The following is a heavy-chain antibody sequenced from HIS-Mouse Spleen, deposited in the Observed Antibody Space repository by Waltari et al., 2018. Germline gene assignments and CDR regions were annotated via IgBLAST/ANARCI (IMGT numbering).Heavy chain of an antibody. CDR1: GASISTSSSH. Sequence: QLQLQESGPGLVKPSETLSLTCTVPGASISTSSSHWGWIRLPPGKGLEWIGSIYYSGSTYYNPSLKSRVTISVDTSKNQFSLKLSSVTAADTAVYYCAREIPYSSSWYDWYFDLWGRGTLVTVSS. CDR2: IYYSGST. J-gene: IGHJ2*01. D-gene: IGHD6-13*01. V-gene: IGHV4-39*07. CDR3: AREIPYSSSWYDWYFDL.